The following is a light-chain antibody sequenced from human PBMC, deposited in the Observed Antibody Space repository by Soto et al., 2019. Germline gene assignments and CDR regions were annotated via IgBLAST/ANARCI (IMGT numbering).Light chain of an antibody. Sequence: DIVLTQSPLSLPVTPGEPASISCRSSQSLLHSNGYNYVSWYLQKPGQSPQLLIYLGSNRASGVPDRFSGSESGTDFTLKISRVEAEDVGTYYCMQALQTPPYTFGQGSKLEIK. CDR3: MQALQTPPYT. CDR2: LGS. J-gene: IGKJ2*01. CDR1: QSLLHSNGYNY. V-gene: IGKV2-28*01.